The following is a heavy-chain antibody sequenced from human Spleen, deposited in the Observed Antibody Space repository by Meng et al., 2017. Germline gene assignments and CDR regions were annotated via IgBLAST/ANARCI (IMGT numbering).Heavy chain of an antibody. V-gene: IGHV4-34*01. CDR3: ARGPTTMAHDFDY. J-gene: IGHJ4*02. Sequence: SETLSLTCVVSGVSFSDYYWSWIRQPPGKGLEWIGEINHSGSTNYNPSPESRATTSVDTSQNNLSLKLSSVTAADSAVYYCARGPTTMAHDFDYWGQGTLVTVSS. D-gene: IGHD4-11*01. CDR2: INHSGST. CDR1: GVSFSDYY.